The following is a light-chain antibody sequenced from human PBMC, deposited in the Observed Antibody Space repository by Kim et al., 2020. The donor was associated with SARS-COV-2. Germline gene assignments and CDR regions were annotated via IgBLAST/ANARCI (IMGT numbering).Light chain of an antibody. Sequence: ASVEDRVTITCRASQSVDNLWAWYQQKPGKAPNLLIHKASTLESGVPSRFSGSASGTESTLTISSLQPDDFATYYCQRYNDYPLTFGGGTKVDIK. V-gene: IGKV1-5*03. J-gene: IGKJ4*01. CDR1: QSVDNL. CDR3: QRYNDYPLT. CDR2: KAS.